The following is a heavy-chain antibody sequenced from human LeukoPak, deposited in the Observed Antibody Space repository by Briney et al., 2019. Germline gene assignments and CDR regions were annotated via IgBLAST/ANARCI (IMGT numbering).Heavy chain of an antibody. CDR3: ARDHRYAFDN. CDR1: GFYFIDYS. J-gene: IGHJ4*01. Sequence: GGSLRLSCAASGFYFIDYSMNWVRQAPGKGLEWISYIGISSGNTKYADSVKGRFTISRDKARNSLYLQMNSLRVEDTAMYYCARDHRYAFDNWGHGTLVTVSS. CDR2: IGISSGNT. V-gene: IGHV3-48*01. D-gene: IGHD5-12*01.